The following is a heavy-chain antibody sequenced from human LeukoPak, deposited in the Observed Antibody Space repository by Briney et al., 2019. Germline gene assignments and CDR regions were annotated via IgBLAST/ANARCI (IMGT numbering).Heavy chain of an antibody. J-gene: IGHJ6*03. CDR3: ARVVVVPASNYYYMDV. V-gene: IGHV1-69*01. D-gene: IGHD2-2*01. CDR2: IIPIFGTA. CDR1: GGTFSSYA. Sequence: SVKASCKASGGTFSSYAISWVRQAPGQGLEWMGGIIPIFGTANYAQKFQGRVTITADESTSTAYMELSSLRSEDTAVYYCARVVVVPASNYYYMDVWGKGTTVTVSS.